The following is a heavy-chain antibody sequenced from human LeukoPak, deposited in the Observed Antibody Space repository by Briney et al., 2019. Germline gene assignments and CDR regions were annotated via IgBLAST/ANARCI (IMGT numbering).Heavy chain of an antibody. D-gene: IGHD6-19*01. Sequence: GGSLRLSCAASGFTFSSYSMNWVRQAPGKGLEWVSSISSSSSYIYYADSVKGRFTISRDNAKNSLYLQMNSLRAEDTAVYYCARVEVVAGTDHFDYWGQGTLVTVSS. CDR2: ISSSSSYI. V-gene: IGHV3-21*01. CDR3: ARVEVVAGTDHFDY. J-gene: IGHJ4*02. CDR1: GFTFSSYS.